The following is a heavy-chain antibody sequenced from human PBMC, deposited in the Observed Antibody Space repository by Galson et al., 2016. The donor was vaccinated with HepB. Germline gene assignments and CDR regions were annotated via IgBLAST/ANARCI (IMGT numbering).Heavy chain of an antibody. J-gene: IGHJ6*03. CDR3: ARARVVPTTILKGYYYYIDV. V-gene: IGHV4-30-2*01. Sequence: TLSLTCAVSGGFVSGGDYSWTWIRQPPGKGLEWIGYIYHSGTTSHNPSLKSPATLSIDTSKNQFSLKVTSVTAADAAVYYCARARVVPTTILKGYYYYIDVWGKGTTVTVSS. CDR2: IYHSGTT. D-gene: IGHD3-3*01. CDR1: GGFVSGGDYS.